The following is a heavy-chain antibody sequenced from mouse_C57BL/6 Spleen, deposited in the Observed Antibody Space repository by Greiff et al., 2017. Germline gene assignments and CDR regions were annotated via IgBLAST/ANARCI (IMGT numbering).Heavy chain of an antibody. CDR3: TGTRYFDV. Sequence: VQLVESGGGLVKPGGSLKLSCAASGFTFSSYAMSWVRQTPEKRLEWVATISDGGSYTYYPDNVKGRFTISRDNAKNNLYLQMSHLKSEDTAMYYCTGTRYFDVWGTGTTVTVSS. V-gene: IGHV5-4*01. CDR2: ISDGGSYT. J-gene: IGHJ1*03. CDR1: GFTFSSYA. D-gene: IGHD4-1*01.